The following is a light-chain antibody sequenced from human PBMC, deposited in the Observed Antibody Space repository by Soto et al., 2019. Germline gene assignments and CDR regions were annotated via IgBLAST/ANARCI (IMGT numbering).Light chain of an antibody. CDR3: SSYATGSTVV. CDR1: SSDVGGYNY. Sequence: QSALTQPASVSGSPGQSITISCTGTSSDVGGYNYVSWYQHHPGKAPKLMIYDVSNRPSGISNRFSGSKSGITASLIISGLQSEGEADYYCSSYATGSTVVFGGGTKLTVL. V-gene: IGLV2-14*03. CDR2: DVS. J-gene: IGLJ2*01.